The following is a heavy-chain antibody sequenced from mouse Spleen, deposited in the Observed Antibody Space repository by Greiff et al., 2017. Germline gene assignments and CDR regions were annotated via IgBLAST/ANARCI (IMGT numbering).Heavy chain of an antibody. CDR3: ARPDYYGSSPAWFAY. D-gene: IGHD1-1*01. Sequence: EVKLMESGGGLVKPGGSLKLSCAASGFTFSDYGMHWVRQAPEKGLEWVAYISSGSSTIYYADTVKGRFTISRDNAKNTLFLQMTSLRSEDTAMYYCARPDYYGSSPAWFAYWGQGTLVTGSA. CDR2: ISSGSSTI. CDR1: GFTFSDYG. J-gene: IGHJ3*01. V-gene: IGHV5-17*01.